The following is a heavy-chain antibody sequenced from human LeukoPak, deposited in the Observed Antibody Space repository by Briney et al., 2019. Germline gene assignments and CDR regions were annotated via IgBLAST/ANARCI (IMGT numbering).Heavy chain of an antibody. CDR3: TTEGNYFVPPDY. V-gene: IGHV3-15*01. Sequence: GGSLRLSCAASGFTFSNAWMSWVRQAPGKGREWVGRIKSKTDGGTTDYAAPVEGRFTISREDSKHTLYLQMHSQKTEDTAVYYCTTEGNYFVPPDYWGQGTMVTVSS. J-gene: IGHJ4*02. CDR1: GFTFSNAW. CDR2: IKSKTDGGTT. D-gene: IGHD2/OR15-2a*01.